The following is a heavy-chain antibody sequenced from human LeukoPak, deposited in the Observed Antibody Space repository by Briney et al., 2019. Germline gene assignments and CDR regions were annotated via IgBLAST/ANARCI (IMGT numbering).Heavy chain of an antibody. Sequence: ASVKVSCKVSGYTLTELSMHWVRQAPGKGLEWMGGFDPEDGEIIYAQKFQGRVTMTRNTSISTAYMELSSLRSEDTAVYYCARVYSYGSLDAFDIWGQGTMVTVSS. V-gene: IGHV1-24*01. CDR1: GYTLTELS. D-gene: IGHD5-18*01. J-gene: IGHJ3*02. CDR3: ARVYSYGSLDAFDI. CDR2: FDPEDGEI.